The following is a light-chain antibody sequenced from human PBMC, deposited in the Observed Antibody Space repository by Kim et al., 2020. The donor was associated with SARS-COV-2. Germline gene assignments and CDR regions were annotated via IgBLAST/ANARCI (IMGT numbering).Light chain of an antibody. CDR2: GTS. CDR3: QSYDSSLSGSAV. J-gene: IGLJ3*02. Sequence: QSVLTQPPSVSGAPGQRVTISCTGSSSNIGAGYDVHWYQQLPATAPKLLIYGTSNRPSGVPDRFSGSRSGTSASLAITGLQAEDEADYYCQSYDSSLSGSAVFGGGTQLTVL. V-gene: IGLV1-40*01. CDR1: SSNIGAGYD.